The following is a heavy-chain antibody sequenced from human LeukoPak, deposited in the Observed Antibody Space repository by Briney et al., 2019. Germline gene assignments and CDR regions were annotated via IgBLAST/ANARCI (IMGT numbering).Heavy chain of an antibody. D-gene: IGHD3-22*01. V-gene: IGHV3-21*01. Sequence: GGSLRLSCAASGFTFSSYSMNWVRQAPGKGLEWVSSISSSSSYIYYADSVKGRFTISRDNAKNSLYLQMNSLRAEDTAVYHCATSSGYYPPRGWYFDYWGQGTLVTVSS. CDR3: ATSSGYYPPRGWYFDY. CDR1: GFTFSSYS. J-gene: IGHJ4*02. CDR2: ISSSSSYI.